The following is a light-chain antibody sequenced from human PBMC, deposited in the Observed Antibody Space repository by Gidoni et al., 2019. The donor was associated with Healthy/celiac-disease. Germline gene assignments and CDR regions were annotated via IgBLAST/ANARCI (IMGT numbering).Light chain of an antibody. CDR2: WAS. CDR1: QSVLYSSNNKNY. V-gene: IGKV4-1*01. J-gene: IGKJ4*01. CDR3: QQYYSTPLT. Sequence: IVMTQSPDSLAVSLGERATINCKSSQSVLYSSNNKNYLAWYQQKPGQPPKLLIYWASTRESGVSDRFSGSGSGTDFTLTSSSLQAEDVAVYYCQQYYSTPLTFXGXTKVEIK.